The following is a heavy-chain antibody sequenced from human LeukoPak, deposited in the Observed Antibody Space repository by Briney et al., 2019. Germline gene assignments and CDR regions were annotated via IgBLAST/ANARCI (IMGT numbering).Heavy chain of an antibody. CDR3: ARLIRNYYDSSGYYYELSYYYGMDV. J-gene: IGHJ6*02. CDR2: IYYSGST. CDR1: GGSISSHY. D-gene: IGHD3-22*01. V-gene: IGHV4-59*08. Sequence: SETLSLTCTVSGGSISSHYWSWIRQPPGKGLEWIGYIYYSGSTNYNPSLKSRVTISVDTSKNQFSLKLSSVTAADTAVYYCARLIRNYYDSSGYYYELSYYYGMDVWGQGTTVTVSS.